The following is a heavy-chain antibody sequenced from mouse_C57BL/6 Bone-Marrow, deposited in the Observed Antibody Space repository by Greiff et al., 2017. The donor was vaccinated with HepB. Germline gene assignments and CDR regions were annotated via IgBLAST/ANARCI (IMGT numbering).Heavy chain of an antibody. Sequence: EVKLMESGGGLVKPGGSLKLSCAASGFTFSSYAMSWVRQTPEKRLEWVATISDGGSYTYYPDNVKGRFTISRDNAKNNLYLQMSHLKSEDTAMYYCALDSSFAYWGQGTLVTVSA. CDR1: GFTFSSYA. J-gene: IGHJ3*01. D-gene: IGHD3-2*01. CDR2: ISDGGSYT. V-gene: IGHV5-4*03. CDR3: ALDSSFAY.